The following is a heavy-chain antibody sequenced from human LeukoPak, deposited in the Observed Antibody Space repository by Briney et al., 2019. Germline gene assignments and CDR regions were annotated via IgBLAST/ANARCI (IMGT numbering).Heavy chain of an antibody. CDR2: IYYSGST. J-gene: IGHJ4*02. Sequence: PSETLSLTCTVSGGSISSYYWNWIRQPAGKGLEWIGYIYYSGSTNYNPPLKSRVTISVDTSKNQFSLKLSSVTAADTAVYYCARHLYDFWLQFDYWGQGTLVTVSS. CDR1: GGSISSYY. V-gene: IGHV4-59*01. CDR3: ARHLYDFWLQFDY. D-gene: IGHD3-3*01.